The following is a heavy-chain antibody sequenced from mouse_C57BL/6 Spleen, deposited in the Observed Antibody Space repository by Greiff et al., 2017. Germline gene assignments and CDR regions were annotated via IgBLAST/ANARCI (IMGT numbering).Heavy chain of an antibody. CDR3: TTWGPQQLRLRSGLDY. V-gene: IGHV14-1*01. D-gene: IGHD3-2*02. J-gene: IGHJ2*01. Sequence: VQLQQSGAELVRPGASVQLSCTASGFNIKDYYMHWVKQRPEQGLEWIGRIDPEDGDTAYAPKFQGKATMTADTSSNTAYLQLSSLTSEDTAVYYCTTWGPQQLRLRSGLDYWGQGTTLTGSS. CDR2: IDPEDGDT. CDR1: GFNIKDYY.